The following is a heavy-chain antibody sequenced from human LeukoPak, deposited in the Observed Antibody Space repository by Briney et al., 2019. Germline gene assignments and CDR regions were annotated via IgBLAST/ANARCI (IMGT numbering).Heavy chain of an antibody. CDR2: IIPILGIA. CDR3: AREGGVVVPAASPPNIDY. D-gene: IGHD2-2*01. CDR1: GGTFSSYA. Sequence: SVKVSCKASGGTFSSYAISWVRQAPGQGLEWMGRIIPILGIANYAQKFQGRVTITADKSTSTAYMELSSLRSEDTAVYYCAREGGVVVPAASPPNIDYWGQGTLVTVSS. J-gene: IGHJ4*02. V-gene: IGHV1-69*04.